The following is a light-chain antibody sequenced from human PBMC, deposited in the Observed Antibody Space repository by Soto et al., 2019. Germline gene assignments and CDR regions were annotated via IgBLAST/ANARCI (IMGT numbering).Light chain of an antibody. V-gene: IGLV1-40*01. J-gene: IGLJ1*01. CDR1: NSNIGAGYD. CDR2: GNS. Sequence: QSVLTQPPSVSGAPGQRVTISCTESNSNIGAGYDVHWYQQLPGTAPKFLIYGNSNRPSGVPDRFSGSKSGTSASLAITGLQAEDEADYYCQSYDSSLSAYVFGTGTKVTVL. CDR3: QSYDSSLSAYV.